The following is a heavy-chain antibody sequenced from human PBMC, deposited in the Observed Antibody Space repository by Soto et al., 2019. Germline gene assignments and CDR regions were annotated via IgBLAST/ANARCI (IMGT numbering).Heavy chain of an antibody. Sequence: SVKVSCKASGGTFSSYAISWVRQAPGQGLEWMGGIIPIFGTANYAQKFQGRVTITADKSTSTAYMELSSLRSEDTAVYYCARDRVAGTNWFDPWGQGTLVTVSS. J-gene: IGHJ5*02. CDR3: ARDRVAGTNWFDP. D-gene: IGHD6-19*01. V-gene: IGHV1-69*06. CDR1: GGTFSSYA. CDR2: IIPIFGTA.